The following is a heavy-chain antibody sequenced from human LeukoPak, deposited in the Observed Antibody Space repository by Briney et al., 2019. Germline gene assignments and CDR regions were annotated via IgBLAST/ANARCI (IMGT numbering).Heavy chain of an antibody. CDR1: GFTVSSNH. CDR2: INQDGNQK. V-gene: IGHV3-7*02. D-gene: IGHD1-26*01. Sequence: GGSLRLSCAASGFTVSSNHMSWVRQAPGKGLEWVASINQDGNQKYYVDSVKGRFTISRDNAKNSLFLQMNSLRAGDTAVYYCASGAIRSAYLDNWGQGTLVTISS. J-gene: IGHJ4*02. CDR3: ASGAIRSAYLDN.